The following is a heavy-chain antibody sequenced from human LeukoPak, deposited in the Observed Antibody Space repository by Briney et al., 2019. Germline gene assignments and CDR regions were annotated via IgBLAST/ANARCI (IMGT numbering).Heavy chain of an antibody. Sequence: SETLSLTCTVSGGSISSSSYYWGWIRQPPGKGLEWIGSIYYSGSTYYNPSLKSRVTISVDTSKNQFSLKLSSVTAADTAVYYCARRNLYYYDSSGLFRLPNAFDIWGQGTMVTVSS. CDR3: ARRNLYYYDSSGLFRLPNAFDI. J-gene: IGHJ3*02. CDR1: GGSISSSSYY. CDR2: IYYSGST. D-gene: IGHD3-22*01. V-gene: IGHV4-39*07.